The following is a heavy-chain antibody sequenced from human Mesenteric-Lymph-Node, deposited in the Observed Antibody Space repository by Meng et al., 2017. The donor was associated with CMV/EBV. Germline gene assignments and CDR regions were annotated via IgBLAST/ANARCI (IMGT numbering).Heavy chain of an antibody. Sequence: ASVKVSCKASGYTFTSYDINWVRQATGQGLEWMGWMNPNSGNTGYAQKFQGSVTMTRDTSISTAYMELSRLRSADTAMYYCARVSGSYLGAFDVWGQGTMVTVSS. CDR1: GYTFTSYD. D-gene: IGHD1-26*01. CDR3: ARVSGSYLGAFDV. V-gene: IGHV1-8*01. CDR2: MNPNSGNT. J-gene: IGHJ3*01.